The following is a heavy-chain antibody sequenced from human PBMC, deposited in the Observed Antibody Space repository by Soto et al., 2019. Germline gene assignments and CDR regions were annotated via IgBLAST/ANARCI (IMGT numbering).Heavy chain of an antibody. J-gene: IGHJ5*02. Sequence: PSQTVSLPCSDSGAYLRRGGSSWSSIGERPXTIXNRLNSIMXXXXKGLEWIGNIYYSGSAYYNPPLKSRVAISVDTSQNQFSLRLSSVTAADTAVYYCARGVLANWGPENWFDPWGQGTLVTVSS. CDR1: GAYLRRGGSS. D-gene: IGHD7-27*01. CDR2: IYYSGSA. V-gene: IGHV4-31*03. CDR3: ARGVLANWGPENWFDP.